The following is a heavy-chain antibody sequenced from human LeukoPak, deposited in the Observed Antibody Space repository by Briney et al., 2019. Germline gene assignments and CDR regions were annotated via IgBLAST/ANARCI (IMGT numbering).Heavy chain of an antibody. J-gene: IGHJ4*02. V-gene: IGHV4-39*01. CDR2: IYYSGST. D-gene: IGHD5-18*01. CDR1: GGSISSYY. Sequence: SETLSLTCTVSGGSISSYYWGWIRQPPGKGLEWIGSIYYSGSTYYNPSLKSRVTISVDTSKNQFSLKLSSVTAADTAVYYCARSGYSYGYARYYFDYWGQGTLVTVSS. CDR3: ARSGYSYGYARYYFDY.